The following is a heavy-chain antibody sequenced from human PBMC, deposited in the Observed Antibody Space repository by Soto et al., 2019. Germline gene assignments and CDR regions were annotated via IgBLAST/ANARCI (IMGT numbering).Heavy chain of an antibody. Sequence: PSETLSLTCAVSGGSISIGGYSWSWILHPPGKGLEWIGYIYHSGSTYYNPSLKSRVTISVDRSKNQFSLKLSSVTAADTAVYYCARTTVTTASRNYFDYWGQGTLVTVSS. CDR1: GGSISIGGYS. CDR2: IYHSGST. D-gene: IGHD4-17*01. CDR3: ARTTVTTASRNYFDY. J-gene: IGHJ4*02. V-gene: IGHV4-30-2*01.